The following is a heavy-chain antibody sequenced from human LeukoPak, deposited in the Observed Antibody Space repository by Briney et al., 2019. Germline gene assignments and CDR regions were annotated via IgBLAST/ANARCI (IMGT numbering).Heavy chain of an antibody. V-gene: IGHV3-23*01. Sequence: GGSLRLSCAASGFTFSIYAMSWVRQAPGKGLEWVSTISGSGGSTYYADSVKGRFTISRDNSKNTLYLQMNSLRDEDTAVYYCAKDSVFGIVGATLDYWGQGTLATVSS. D-gene: IGHD1-26*01. CDR3: AKDSVFGIVGATLDY. CDR2: ISGSGGST. CDR1: GFTFSIYA. J-gene: IGHJ4*02.